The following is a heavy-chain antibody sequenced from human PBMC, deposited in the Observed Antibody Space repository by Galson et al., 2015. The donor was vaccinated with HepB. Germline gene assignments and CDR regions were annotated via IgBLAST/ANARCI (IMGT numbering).Heavy chain of an antibody. CDR3: ARDSSSFSWFDP. V-gene: IGHV1-2*02. D-gene: IGHD6-13*01. Sequence: SVKVSCKASGYTFTGYYMHWVRQAPGQGLEWMGWINPKSGDTNYAQKFQGRVTMTRDTSISTAYMELRRLRSDDTAVYYCARDSSSFSWFDPWGQGTRVIVSS. CDR1: GYTFTGYY. CDR2: INPKSGDT. J-gene: IGHJ5*02.